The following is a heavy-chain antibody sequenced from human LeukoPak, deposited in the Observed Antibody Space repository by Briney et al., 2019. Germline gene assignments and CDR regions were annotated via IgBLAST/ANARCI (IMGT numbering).Heavy chain of an antibody. CDR3: ASSIGGAASSNWFAA. V-gene: IGHV3-53*01. Sequence: GGSLRLSCAACGFTVSDNYVTWVRQAPGKGLEWVSIVYNSDTTSSADSVKGRFTISRDNAENTVYLQMTSLRLEDTAVYYCASSIGGAASSNWFAAWGQGTLVTVSS. CDR2: VYNSDTT. D-gene: IGHD3-22*01. CDR1: GFTVSDNY. J-gene: IGHJ5*02.